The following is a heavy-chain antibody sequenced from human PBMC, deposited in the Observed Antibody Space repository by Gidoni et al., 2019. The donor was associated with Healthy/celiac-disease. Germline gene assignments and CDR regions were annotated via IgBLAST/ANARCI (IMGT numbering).Heavy chain of an antibody. CDR3: ASWTTPFEYSSSSFQDY. J-gene: IGHJ4*02. CDR2: ISSSSSYI. Sequence: EVQLVESGGGLVKPGGSLRLSCAASGFNFSSYSMNWVRQAPGKGLEWFSSISSSSSYIYYADSVKGRFTISRDNAKNSLYLQMNSLRAEDTAVYYCASWTTPFEYSSSSFQDYWGQGTLVTVSS. CDR1: GFNFSSYS. D-gene: IGHD6-6*01. V-gene: IGHV3-21*01.